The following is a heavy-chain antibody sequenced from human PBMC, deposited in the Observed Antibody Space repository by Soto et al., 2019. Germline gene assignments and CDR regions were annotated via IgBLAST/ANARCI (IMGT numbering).Heavy chain of an antibody. CDR3: AKDWIVVVPAATHY. CDR2: ISGSGGST. V-gene: IGHV3-23*01. D-gene: IGHD2-2*01. CDR1: GVTFSSYA. Sequence: RLSCSASGVTFSSYAMSWVRQAPGKVLEWVSAISGSGGSTYYADSVKGRFTISRDNSKNTLYLQMNSLRAEDTAVYYCAKDWIVVVPAATHYWGQGTMVTVSS. J-gene: IGHJ4*02.